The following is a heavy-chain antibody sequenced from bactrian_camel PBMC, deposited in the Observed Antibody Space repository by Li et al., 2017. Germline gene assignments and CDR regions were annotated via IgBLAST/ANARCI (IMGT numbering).Heavy chain of an antibody. CDR3: AFDPEIHYGEVVAGFSTL. D-gene: IGHD6*01. CDR1: GYIAGTYG. Sequence: HVQLVESGGGSVQAGGSLRLSCETSGYIAGTYGCLGWFRQAPGKEREGVAAISLDGSTYYADSVKGRFTISRDRAKNTVYLQMNNLNSEDTGTYYCAFDPEIHYGEVVAGFSTLWGQGTQVTVS. V-gene: IGHV3S53*01. CDR2: ISLDGST. J-gene: IGHJ4*01.